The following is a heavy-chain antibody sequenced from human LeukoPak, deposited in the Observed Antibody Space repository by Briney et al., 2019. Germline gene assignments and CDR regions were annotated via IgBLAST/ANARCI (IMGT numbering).Heavy chain of an antibody. V-gene: IGHV1-2*06. CDR1: GYTFTGYY. CDR2: INPNSGGT. J-gene: IGHJ4*02. Sequence: ASVKVSCKAPGYTFTGYYMHWVRQAPGQGLEWMGRINPNSGGTKYAQKFQGRVTMTRDTSISSAYMELSRLRFDDTAVYFCAGGDGLGMGNYWGQGTLVTVSS. D-gene: IGHD7-27*01. CDR3: AGGDGLGMGNY.